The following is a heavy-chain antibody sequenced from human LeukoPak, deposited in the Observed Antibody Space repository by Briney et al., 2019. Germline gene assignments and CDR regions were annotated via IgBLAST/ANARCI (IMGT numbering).Heavy chain of an antibody. Sequence: ASVKVSCKTSGYPFTTYEINWVRQAAGQGLEWMGWVHPNTGNTAYAQRFQGRVTMTRDTSISTAYMELSSLTSNDAAVYFCARGPRNDPWGQGTLVTVSS. J-gene: IGHJ5*02. CDR3: ARGPRNDP. CDR1: GYPFTTYE. CDR2: VHPNTGNT. V-gene: IGHV1-8*01. D-gene: IGHD1-14*01.